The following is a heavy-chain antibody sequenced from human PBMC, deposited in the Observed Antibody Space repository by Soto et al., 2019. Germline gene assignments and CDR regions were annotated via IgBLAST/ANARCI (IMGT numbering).Heavy chain of an antibody. J-gene: IGHJ4*02. V-gene: IGHV3-30-3*01. D-gene: IGHD1-26*01. CDR2: ISYDGSNK. Sequence: GGSLRLSCAASGFTFSSYAMHWVRQAPGKGLEWVAVISYDGSNKYYADSVKGRFTISRDNSKNTLYLQMNSLRAEDTAVYYCARDWFFSGSPPRHFDYWGQGTLVTVSS. CDR1: GFTFSSYA. CDR3: ARDWFFSGSPPRHFDY.